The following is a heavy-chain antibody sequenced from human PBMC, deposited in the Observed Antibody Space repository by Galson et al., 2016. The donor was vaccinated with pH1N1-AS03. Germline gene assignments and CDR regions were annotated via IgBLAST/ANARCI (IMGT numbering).Heavy chain of an antibody. CDR2: ISYDGSAR. V-gene: IGHV3-30*18. Sequence: SLRLSCAASGFTLSRYGMHWVRQAPGKGLEWVAAISYDGSARYYADSVKGRFTVSRDDSKNTLYLQMNSLSTEDTAIYCCAKNHLDTRGYYSVVDYWGQGTLVTVSS. J-gene: IGHJ4*02. CDR3: AKNHLDTRGYYSVVDY. CDR1: GFTLSRYG. D-gene: IGHD3-22*01.